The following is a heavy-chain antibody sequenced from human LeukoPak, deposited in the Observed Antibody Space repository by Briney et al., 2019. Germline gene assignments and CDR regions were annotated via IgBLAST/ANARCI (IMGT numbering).Heavy chain of an antibody. CDR3: AKDLRAPGFTGTLDF. D-gene: IGHD1-1*01. V-gene: IGHV3-9*01. Sequence: GRSLRLSCAASGFTFDDHAMHWVRQAPGKGLEWVAGINLSSGTIVYADSVEGRFTISRDNAKNSLYLQMNSLRTEDTAVYFCAKDLRAPGFTGTLDFWGQGTLVTVSS. CDR1: GFTFDDHA. J-gene: IGHJ4*02. CDR2: INLSSGTI.